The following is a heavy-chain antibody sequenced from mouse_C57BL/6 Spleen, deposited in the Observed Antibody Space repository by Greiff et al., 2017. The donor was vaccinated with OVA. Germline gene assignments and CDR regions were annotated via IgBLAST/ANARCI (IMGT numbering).Heavy chain of an antibody. J-gene: IGHJ4*01. CDR3: ARCYGSSYGYYAMDY. CDR2: IWSGGST. CDR1: GFSLTSYG. Sequence: QVQLKESGPGLVQPSQSLSITCTVSGFSLTSYGVHWVRQSPGKGLEWLGVIWSGGSTGYNAAFISRLSISKDNSKSQVFFKMNSLQADDTAIYYCARCYGSSYGYYAMDYWGQGTSVTVSS. D-gene: IGHD1-1*01. V-gene: IGHV2-2*01.